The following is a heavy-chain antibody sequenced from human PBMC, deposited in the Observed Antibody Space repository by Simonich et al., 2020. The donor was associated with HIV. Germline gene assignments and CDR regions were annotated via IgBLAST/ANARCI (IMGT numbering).Heavy chain of an antibody. D-gene: IGHD4-17*01. Sequence: QVQLPQWGAGLLKPSETLSLTCAVYGGSFSGYYWSWIRHPPGKGLVWIGEINQSGRTNYNPSRKSRVTISVDTSKNQFSLKLSSVTAADTAVYYCARRHPTTVTTPYFDYWGQGTLVTVSS. V-gene: IGHV4-34*01. J-gene: IGHJ4*02. CDR1: GGSFSGYY. CDR3: ARRHPTTVTTPYFDY. CDR2: INQSGRT.